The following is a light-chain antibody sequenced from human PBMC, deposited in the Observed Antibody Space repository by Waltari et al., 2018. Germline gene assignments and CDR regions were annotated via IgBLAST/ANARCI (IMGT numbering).Light chain of an antibody. V-gene: IGLV3-27*01. Sequence: SYELTQPSSVSVSPGQTARITCPVDLQSTKYARWFQQMPGQAPVLVIYKDSERPSGIPERFSGSSSGTTVILTISGAQVEDEADYYCYSATDNNLRVFGGGTKLTVL. J-gene: IGLJ3*02. CDR1: LQSTKY. CDR2: KDS. CDR3: YSATDNNLRV.